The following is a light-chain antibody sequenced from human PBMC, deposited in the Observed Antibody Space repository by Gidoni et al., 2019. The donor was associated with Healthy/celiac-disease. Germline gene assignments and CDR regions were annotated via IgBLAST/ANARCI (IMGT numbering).Light chain of an antibody. J-gene: IGKJ4*01. Sequence: EIVFAKSPAPLSLSPGERATLSSRASQSVSSYLAWYQQKPGQAPRLLIYDASNRATGIPARFRGSGSGTDFTLNISSLEPEDFAVYYCQQRSNWSLTFGGXTKVEIK. CDR1: QSVSSY. CDR3: QQRSNWSLT. V-gene: IGKV3-11*01. CDR2: DAS.